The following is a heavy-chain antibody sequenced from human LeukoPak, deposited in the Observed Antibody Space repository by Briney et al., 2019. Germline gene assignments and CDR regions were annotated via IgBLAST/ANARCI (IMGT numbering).Heavy chain of an antibody. CDR1: GYTFTSYA. CDR3: ARGGTGSSWSVDHYYYMDV. V-gene: IGHV7-4-1*02. CDR2: INTNTGNP. Sequence: ASVKVSCKASGYTFTSYAMNWVRQAPGQGLEWMGWINTNTGNPTYAQGFTGRFVFSLDTSVSTTYLQISSLKAEDTAVYYCARGGTGSSWSVDHYYYMDVWGKGTTVTVSS. D-gene: IGHD6-13*01. J-gene: IGHJ6*03.